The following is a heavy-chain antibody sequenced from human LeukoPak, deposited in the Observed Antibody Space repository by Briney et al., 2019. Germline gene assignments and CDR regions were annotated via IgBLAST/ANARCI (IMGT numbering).Heavy chain of an antibody. D-gene: IGHD3-10*01. J-gene: IGHJ2*01. CDR2: IYYSGST. V-gene: IGHV4-59*12. Sequence: SETLSLTCTVSGGSISSYYWSWIRQPPGKGLEWIGNIYYSGSTYYNPSLKSRVTISVDTSKNQFSLTLNSVTAADTAVYYCARAAVLRGVRHFDLWGRGTLVTVSS. CDR3: ARAAVLRGVRHFDL. CDR1: GGSISSYY.